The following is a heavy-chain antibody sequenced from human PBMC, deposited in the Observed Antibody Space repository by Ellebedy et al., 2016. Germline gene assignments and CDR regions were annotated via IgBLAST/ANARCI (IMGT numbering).Heavy chain of an antibody. D-gene: IGHD1-26*01. CDR2: IAPHTGST. V-gene: IGHV1-46*01. J-gene: IGHJ4*02. CDR3: ARERDRGGSYGRREVDY. Sequence: ASVKVSCXASGYTFTSHHVHWVRQAPGQGLEWMGIIAPHTGSTTYAQKFRGRVTMTWDTSTTTFSLDLNSLTSEDTAVYYCARERDRGGSYGRREVDYWGPGTLVTVSS. CDR1: GYTFTSHH.